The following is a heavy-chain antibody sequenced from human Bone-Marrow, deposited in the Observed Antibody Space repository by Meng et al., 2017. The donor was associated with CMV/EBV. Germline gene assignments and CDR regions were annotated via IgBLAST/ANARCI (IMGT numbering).Heavy chain of an antibody. V-gene: IGHV4-39*07. Sequence: SETLSLTCTVSGGSISSSSYHWGWIRQPPGRGLEWIGSFYYSGTTYYNPSLKSRVTISVDTSKNQFSLKLSSVTAADTAVYYCARGKVVPAAIGYYYYGMDVWGQGTTVTVSS. D-gene: IGHD2-2*02. CDR2: FYYSGTT. J-gene: IGHJ6*02. CDR1: GGSISSSSYH. CDR3: ARGKVVPAAIGYYYYGMDV.